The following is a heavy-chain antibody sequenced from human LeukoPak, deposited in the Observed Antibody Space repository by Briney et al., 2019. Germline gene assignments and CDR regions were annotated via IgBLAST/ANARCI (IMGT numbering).Heavy chain of an antibody. Sequence: QPGGSLRLSCAASGFTFSSYAMHWVRQAPGKGLEWVAVISYDGSNKYYVDSVKGRFTISRDNSKNTLYLQMNGLRAEDTAVYYCAREMEYYYGSGSYYNAYYYYGMDVWGQGTTVTVSS. CDR3: AREMEYYYGSGSYYNAYYYYGMDV. CDR2: ISYDGSNK. J-gene: IGHJ6*02. D-gene: IGHD3-10*01. V-gene: IGHV3-30-3*01. CDR1: GFTFSSYA.